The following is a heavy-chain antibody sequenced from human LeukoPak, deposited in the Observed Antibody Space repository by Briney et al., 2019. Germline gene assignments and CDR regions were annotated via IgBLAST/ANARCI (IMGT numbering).Heavy chain of an antibody. J-gene: IGHJ6*02. CDR2: ISGSGSNI. Sequence: GGTLRLSCAASGFTFSSYAMNWVRQAPGKGLEWVSIISGSGSNIYYAGPVKVRLTISRDNSKNTLYLQMNSLRAEDTAVYYCAKPGYCSGGSCSTYYYDMDVWGQGTRVSVSS. CDR3: AKPGYCSGGSCSTYYYDMDV. CDR1: GFTFSSYA. D-gene: IGHD2-15*01. V-gene: IGHV3-23*01.